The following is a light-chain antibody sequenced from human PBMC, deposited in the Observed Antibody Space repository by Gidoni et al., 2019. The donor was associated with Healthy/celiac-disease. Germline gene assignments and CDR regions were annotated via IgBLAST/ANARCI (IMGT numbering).Light chain of an antibody. J-gene: IGKJ1*01. Sequence: AIRITQSLSSLSASTGDRVTITCRASQGISSYLAWYQQKPGKAPKLLIYAASTLQSGVPSRFSGSGSGTDFTLTISCLQSEDFATYYCQQYYSHPRTFGQGTKVEIK. V-gene: IGKV1-8*01. CDR2: AAS. CDR1: QGISSY. CDR3: QQYYSHPRT.